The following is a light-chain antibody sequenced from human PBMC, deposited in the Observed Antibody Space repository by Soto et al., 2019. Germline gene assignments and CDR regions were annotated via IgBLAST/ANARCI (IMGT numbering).Light chain of an antibody. CDR3: QQSYSTPPH. J-gene: IGKJ5*01. CDR2: AAS. V-gene: IGKV1-39*01. CDR1: QSISSY. Sequence: DIQMTQSPSSLSASVGDRVTITCRASQSISSYLNWYQQKPGKAPKLLIYAASSLQSGVPSRFSGSGSGTDFTLTISSLQPEDFATYYCQQSYSTPPHFGQGTRLEI.